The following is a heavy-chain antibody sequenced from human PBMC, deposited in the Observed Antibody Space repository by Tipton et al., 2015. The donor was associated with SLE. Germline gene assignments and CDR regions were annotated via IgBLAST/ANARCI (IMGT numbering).Heavy chain of an antibody. J-gene: IGHJ4*02. CDR3: ARVGGGCSGGSCYQWYFDY. Sequence: TLSLTCTVSGGSISSGSYYWSWIRQPPGKGLEWIGYIYYSGSTNYNPSLKSRVTISVDTSKNQFSLKLSSVTAADTAVYYCARVGGGCSGGSCYQWYFDYWGQGTLVTVSS. V-gene: IGHV4-61*01. D-gene: IGHD2-15*01. CDR2: IYYSGST. CDR1: GGSISSGSYY.